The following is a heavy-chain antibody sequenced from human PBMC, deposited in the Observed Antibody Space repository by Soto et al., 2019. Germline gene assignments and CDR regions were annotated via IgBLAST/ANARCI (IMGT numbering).Heavy chain of an antibody. V-gene: IGHV3-48*01. CDR1: GFILSDCA. Sequence: EVQLVESGGGLVQPGGSLRLSCATSGFILSDCAMNWVRQAPGKGLEWVSYISSSSSVIDYADSVKGRFTVSRDNARKSLYLQMNSLRAEDTAVYYCARDLSWGSNWYYYMDVWGKGSTFTVSS. D-gene: IGHD7-27*01. CDR3: ARDLSWGSNWYYYMDV. CDR2: ISSSSSVI. J-gene: IGHJ6*03.